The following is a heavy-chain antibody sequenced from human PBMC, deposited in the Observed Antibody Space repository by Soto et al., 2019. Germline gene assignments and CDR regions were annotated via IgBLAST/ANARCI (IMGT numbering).Heavy chain of an antibody. CDR2: ISYIGST. V-gene: IGHV4-59*01. CDR1: GGSISSYY. Sequence: PSETLALPCTVSGGSISSYYWSWIRQPPGKGLEWIGYISYIGSTNYNPSLKSRVTISVDTSKNQFSLKLSSVTAADTAVYYCARILTGYSPFDYWRQGALVTVSS. D-gene: IGHD3-9*01. J-gene: IGHJ4*02. CDR3: ARILTGYSPFDY.